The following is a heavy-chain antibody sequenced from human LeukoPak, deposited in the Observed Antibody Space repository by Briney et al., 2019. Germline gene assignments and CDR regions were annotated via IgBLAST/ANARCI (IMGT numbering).Heavy chain of an antibody. V-gene: IGHV3-74*01. CDR3: TRAGDAFDI. CDR2: INGDGSST. Sequence: PGGSLRLSCAASGFTFTSYWMHWVRQAPGKGLVWVSRINGDGSSTYYADSVKGRFTISRDNAKNTLYLQMNTLTVEDTAVYYCTRAGDAFDIWGQGTMVTVSS. D-gene: IGHD3-10*01. CDR1: GFTFTSYW. J-gene: IGHJ3*02.